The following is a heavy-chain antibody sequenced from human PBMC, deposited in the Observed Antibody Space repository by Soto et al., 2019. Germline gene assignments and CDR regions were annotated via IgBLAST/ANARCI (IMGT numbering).Heavy chain of an antibody. V-gene: IGHV1-8*02. D-gene: IGHD3-10*01. CDR2: MNPNSGNT. CDR3: TRAYGAETFDF. CDR1: GYTFNNYD. J-gene: IGHJ5*01. Sequence: ASVKVSCKASGYTFNNYDIHWVRQAPGHGLEWMGWMNPNSGNTGYAQNFRGRVTMTQNTAIGTAYMELSSLRSDDTATYYCTRAYGAETFDFWGQGALVTGSS.